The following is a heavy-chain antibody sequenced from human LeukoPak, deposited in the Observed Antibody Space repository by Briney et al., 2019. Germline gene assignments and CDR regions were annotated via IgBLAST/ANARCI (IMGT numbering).Heavy chain of an antibody. D-gene: IGHD3-10*01. CDR3: AKDFSMVRGVMGY. V-gene: IGHV3-9*01. Sequence: GGSLRLSCAASGFTFDDYAMHWVRQAPGKGLEWVSGISWNSGSIGYADSVKGRFTISRDNAKNSLYLQMNSLRAEDTALYYCAKDFSMVRGVMGYWGQGTLVTVSS. CDR2: ISWNSGSI. J-gene: IGHJ4*02. CDR1: GFTFDDYA.